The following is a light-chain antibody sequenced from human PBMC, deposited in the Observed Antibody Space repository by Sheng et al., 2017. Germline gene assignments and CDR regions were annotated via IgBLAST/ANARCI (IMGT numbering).Light chain of an antibody. Sequence: DIQVTQSPSSLSASVGDRVTITCRASQNIGNYVNWYQQKVGEAPKLLIYAASSLQSGAPSRFRGSGSGTDFTLTISSLQSEDFATYYCQESYSFAYTFGQGTKLDMK. CDR2: AAS. CDR3: QESYSFAYT. V-gene: IGKV1-39*01. CDR1: QNIGNY. J-gene: IGKJ2*01.